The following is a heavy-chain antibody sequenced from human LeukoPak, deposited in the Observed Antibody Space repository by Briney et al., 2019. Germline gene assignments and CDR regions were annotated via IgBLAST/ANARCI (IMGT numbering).Heavy chain of an antibody. CDR1: GFTFSSYW. V-gene: IGHV3-7*03. CDR3: ARRAAEIDY. CDR2: IKEDGSEK. D-gene: IGHD6-13*01. Sequence: GGSLRLSCAASGFTFSSYWMGWVRQAPGKGLEWVANIKEDGSEKYYVDSVKGRFTISRDNAKSSLYLHINSLRAEDTAVYYCARRAAEIDYWGQGTLVTVSS. J-gene: IGHJ4*02.